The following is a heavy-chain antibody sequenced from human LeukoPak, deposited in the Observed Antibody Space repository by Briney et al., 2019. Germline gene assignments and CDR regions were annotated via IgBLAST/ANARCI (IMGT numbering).Heavy chain of an antibody. CDR1: GYTFTGYY. D-gene: IGHD3-10*01. CDR3: ARDIGGGSATYYSVNAFDI. V-gene: IGHV1-2*02. CDR2: INPNSGDT. Sequence: ASVKVSCKASGYTFTGYYMHWVRQAPGQGLEWMGWINPNSGDTNYAQKFQGSVTMTRDTSISTAYMELSRLRSDDTAVYYCARDIGGGSATYYSVNAFDIWGQGTMVTVSS. J-gene: IGHJ3*02.